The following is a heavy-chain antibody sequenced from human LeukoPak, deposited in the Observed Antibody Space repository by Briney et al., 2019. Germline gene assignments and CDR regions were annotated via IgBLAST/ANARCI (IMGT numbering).Heavy chain of an antibody. V-gene: IGHV3-53*01. Sequence: PGGSLRLSCAASGLTVSSNHMSWVRQAPGKGLDWVSVIYSGGGTYYADSVKGRFTISRDNSKNTLFLQMNSLRAEDTALYYCARHNGYAGMDVWGQGTTVSVSS. CDR3: ARHNGYAGMDV. J-gene: IGHJ6*02. CDR1: GLTVSSNH. D-gene: IGHD5-12*01. CDR2: IYSGGGT.